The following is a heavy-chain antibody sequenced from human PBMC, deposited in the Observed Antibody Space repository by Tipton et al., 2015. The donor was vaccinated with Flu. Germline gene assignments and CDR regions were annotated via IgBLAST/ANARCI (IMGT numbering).Heavy chain of an antibody. Sequence: LRLSCTVSGDYMTYYYWNWIRQPPGKGLEWIGFSFYSGSTSYNPSLKSRVTISVDTSRNQFSLNLKSVTAADTAVYYCARDRGWPAALDYWSQGILVTDSS. J-gene: IGHJ4*02. V-gene: IGHV4-59*01. CDR1: GDYMTYYY. CDR2: SFYSGST. CDR3: ARDRGWPAALDY. D-gene: IGHD3-10*01.